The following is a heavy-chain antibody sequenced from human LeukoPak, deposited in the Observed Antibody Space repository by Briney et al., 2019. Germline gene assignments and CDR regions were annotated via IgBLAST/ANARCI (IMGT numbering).Heavy chain of an antibody. D-gene: IGHD4-23*01. J-gene: IGHJ4*02. CDR1: GFTFNKYG. CDR3: VKDGGNSHFDY. Sequence: GGSLRLSCAASGFTFNKYGMHWVRQAPGKGLEWVAFIRYDESNKYYADSVKGRSTISRDNSKNTLYLQMNSLRVEDTAVYYCVKDGGNSHFDYWGQGTLVTVSS. V-gene: IGHV3-30*02. CDR2: IRYDESNK.